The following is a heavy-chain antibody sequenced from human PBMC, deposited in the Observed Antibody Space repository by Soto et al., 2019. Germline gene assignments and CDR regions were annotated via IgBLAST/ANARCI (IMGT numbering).Heavy chain of an antibody. CDR3: ARVGVAMGNEWGSGSYDY. J-gene: IGHJ4*02. Sequence: EVKLVESGGGLVKPGGSLRLSCAASGFTFSSHNMNWVRQAPVKGLEWVASISSSGSHINYADSVKGRFTISRDHAENSLYLQMDSLRVEDSAVYYSARVGVAMGNEWGSGSYDYWGQGTLVTVSS. CDR1: GFTFSSHN. V-gene: IGHV3-21*01. CDR2: ISSSGSHI. D-gene: IGHD3-10*01.